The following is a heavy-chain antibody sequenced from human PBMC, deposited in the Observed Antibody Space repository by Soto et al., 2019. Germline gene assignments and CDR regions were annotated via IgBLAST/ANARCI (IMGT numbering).Heavy chain of an antibody. Sequence: GGSLRLSCAASGFTFSSFAMSWVRQAPGKGLQWVSTISRSGGSKYYADSVKGRFTISRDTSKNTVYLQMNSLRAEDTAVYYCANGGEFLEWLLYEYWGQGTLVTVSS. CDR1: GFTFSSFA. V-gene: IGHV3-23*01. J-gene: IGHJ1*01. CDR2: ISRSGGSK. D-gene: IGHD3-3*01. CDR3: ANGGEFLEWLLYEY.